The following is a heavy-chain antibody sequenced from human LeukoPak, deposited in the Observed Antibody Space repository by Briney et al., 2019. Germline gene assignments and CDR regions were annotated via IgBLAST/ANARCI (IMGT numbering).Heavy chain of an antibody. Sequence: GGSLRLSCAASGFTFSSYWMHWVRQAPGKGLEWVSYISSGSSTIYYADSVKGRFTISRDNAKNPLYLQMNSLRAEDTAVYYCARSVDIDYWGQGTLVTVSS. V-gene: IGHV3-48*01. CDR1: GFTFSSYW. D-gene: IGHD5-12*01. CDR3: ARSVDIDY. J-gene: IGHJ4*02. CDR2: ISSGSSTI.